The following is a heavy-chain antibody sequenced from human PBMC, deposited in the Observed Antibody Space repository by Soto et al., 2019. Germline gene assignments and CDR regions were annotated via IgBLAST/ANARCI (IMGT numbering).Heavy chain of an antibody. D-gene: IGHD3-22*01. Sequence: QITLKESGPTLVKPTQTLTLTCTFSGFSLSTGGVGVGWIRQPPGKALEWLALIYWDDDKRYSPSLKSRLTIXKAXSNNQVVLRMTDMDPVDTATYHCAHLLDRNGYPDYWGQGTLVTVSS. J-gene: IGHJ4*02. V-gene: IGHV2-5*02. CDR2: IYWDDDK. CDR3: AHLLDRNGYPDY. CDR1: GFSLSTGGVG.